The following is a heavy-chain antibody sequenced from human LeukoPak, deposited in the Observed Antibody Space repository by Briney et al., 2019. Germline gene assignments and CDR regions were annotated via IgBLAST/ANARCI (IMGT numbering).Heavy chain of an antibody. D-gene: IGHD6-19*01. CDR2: IYYSGST. V-gene: IGHV4-59*12. CDR3: ARGKSIAVAGDFDI. Sequence: SETQSLTCTVSGGSISSYYWSWIRQPPGKGLEWIGYIYYSGSTNYNPSLKSRVTISVDTSKNQFSLKLSSVTAADTAVYYCARGKSIAVAGDFDIWGQGTMVTVSS. CDR1: GGSISSYY. J-gene: IGHJ3*02.